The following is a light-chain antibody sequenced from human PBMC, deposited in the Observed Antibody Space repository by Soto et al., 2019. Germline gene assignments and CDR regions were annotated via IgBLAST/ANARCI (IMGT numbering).Light chain of an antibody. CDR2: GAS. CDR1: QGISSS. J-gene: IGKJ1*01. V-gene: IGKV1-8*01. CDR3: QHYYSYPPT. Sequence: AIRMTQSPSSVSASIGGRVTIACRASQGISSSLAWYQQKPGKAPKILISGASILQDGVPSRFSGRGSGTDFTLTISRLQSEDFATYFCQHYYSYPPTFGQGTKVDIK.